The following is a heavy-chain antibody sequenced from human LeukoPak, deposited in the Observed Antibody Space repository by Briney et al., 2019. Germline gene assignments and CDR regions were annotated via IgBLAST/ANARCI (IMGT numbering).Heavy chain of an antibody. CDR1: GGSISSYY. CDR2: IYTSGST. J-gene: IGHJ3*02. Sequence: SETLSLTCTVSGGSISSYYWSWIRQPAGKGLGWIGRIYTSGSTNYNPSLKSRVTMSVDTSKNQFSLKLSSVTAADTAVYYCAGFSPDAFDIWGQGTMVTVSS. V-gene: IGHV4-4*07. CDR3: AGFSPDAFDI. D-gene: IGHD5-18*01.